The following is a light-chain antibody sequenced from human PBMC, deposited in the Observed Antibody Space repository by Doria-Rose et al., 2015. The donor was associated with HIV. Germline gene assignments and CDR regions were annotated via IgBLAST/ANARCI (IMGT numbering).Light chain of an antibody. CDR1: QSISNW. CDR3: QHFDKYFSWT. CDR2: KAS. Sequence: TQSPSTLSASVGDRVTITCRASQSISNWLAWYQQKPGQAPKLLIYKASTLQSGVPSRFRGSGSGTEFTLTINSLQPEDFATYYCQHFDKYFSWTFGHGTKVDIK. V-gene: IGKV1-5*03. J-gene: IGKJ1*01.